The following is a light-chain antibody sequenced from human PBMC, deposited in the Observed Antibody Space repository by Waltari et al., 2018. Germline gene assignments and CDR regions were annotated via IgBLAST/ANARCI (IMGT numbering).Light chain of an antibody. CDR3: SSYTSTWV. V-gene: IGLV2-14*01. CDR2: DVS. Sequence: QSALTQSASVSGSPGQSITISCTGTSSDFAVFNYVSWYQQHPGKAPQLMIYDVSKRPSGVSNRFSGSKSGNTASLTISGFQAEDEADYYCSSYTSTWVFGGGTKLTVL. CDR1: SSDFAVFNY. J-gene: IGLJ3*02.